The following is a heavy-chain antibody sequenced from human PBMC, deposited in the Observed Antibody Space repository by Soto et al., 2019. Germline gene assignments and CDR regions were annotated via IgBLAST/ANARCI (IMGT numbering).Heavy chain of an antibody. Sequence: GGSLRLSCAASGFTFSSYAMSWVRQAPGKGLEWVSAISGSGGSTYYADSVKGRFTISRDNSKNTLYLQMNSLRAEGTAVYYCAKALKMVYAIEWGQGTLVTVSS. CDR3: AKALKMVYAIE. CDR1: GFTFSSYA. CDR2: ISGSGGST. D-gene: IGHD2-8*01. V-gene: IGHV3-23*01. J-gene: IGHJ4*02.